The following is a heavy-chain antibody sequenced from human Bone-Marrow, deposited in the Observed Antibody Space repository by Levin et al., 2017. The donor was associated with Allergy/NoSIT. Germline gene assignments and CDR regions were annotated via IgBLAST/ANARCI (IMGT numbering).Heavy chain of an antibody. D-gene: IGHD2/OR15-2a*01. Sequence: GESLKISCTASGFTFSTSWMHWVRQAPGKGLVWVSHINSDGSTTKYADSVKGRFTISRDNAKNTVYLQMNSLTAEDTAVYYCARDRKYSFDTWGQGTMVTVSS. CDR1: GFTFSTSW. J-gene: IGHJ3*02. CDR2: INSDGSTT. V-gene: IGHV3-74*03. CDR3: ARDRKYSFDT.